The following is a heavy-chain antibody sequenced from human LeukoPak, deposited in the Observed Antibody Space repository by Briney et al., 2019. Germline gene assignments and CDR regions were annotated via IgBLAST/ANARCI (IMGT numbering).Heavy chain of an antibody. Sequence: GGSLRLSCAASGLNLDAYAMHWVRQAPGKGLEWVSLISGGGTITYYADSVKGRFTISRDNSKNSLFLEMNSLRSEDTALYYCAKDTPVFYHYYGIDVWGQGTTVTVSS. V-gene: IGHV3-43*02. J-gene: IGHJ6*02. CDR3: AKDTPVFYHYYGIDV. CDR1: GLNLDAYA. CDR2: ISGGGTIT.